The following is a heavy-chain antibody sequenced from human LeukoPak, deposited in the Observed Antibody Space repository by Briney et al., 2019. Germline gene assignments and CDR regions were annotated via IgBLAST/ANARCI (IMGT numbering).Heavy chain of an antibody. V-gene: IGHV1-2*06. Sequence: ASVKVSCKASGYTFTGYYMNWVRQAPGQGLEWMGRINSNSGGTNYAQKFQGRVTMTRDTSISTAYMELSGLRSDDTAVYYRARPTPTRCSGGNCYSSYGMDVWGQGTTVTVSS. CDR3: ARPTPTRCSGGNCYSSYGMDV. CDR1: GYTFTGYY. D-gene: IGHD2-15*01. CDR2: INSNSGGT. J-gene: IGHJ6*02.